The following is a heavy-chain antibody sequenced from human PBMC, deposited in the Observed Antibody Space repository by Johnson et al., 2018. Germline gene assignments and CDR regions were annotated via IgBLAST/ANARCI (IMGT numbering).Heavy chain of an antibody. CDR2: IQSKPDGGTT. J-gene: IGHJ3*02. Sequence: VQLVESGGGLVKPGGSLRLSCAASGFTFTNAWMNWVRQAPGTGLEWVGRIQSKPDGGTTYYAAPVTGRFTISRDDSKNTLYLQMNSLTTDDTAVYYCNSLGVYGIWGQGTTVTVSS. D-gene: IGHD2-8*01. CDR1: GFTFTNAW. CDR3: NSLGVYGI. V-gene: IGHV3-15*07.